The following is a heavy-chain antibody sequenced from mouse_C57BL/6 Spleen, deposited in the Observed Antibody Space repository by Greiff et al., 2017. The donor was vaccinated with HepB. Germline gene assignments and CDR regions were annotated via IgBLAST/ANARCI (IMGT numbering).Heavy chain of an antibody. D-gene: IGHD2-3*01. CDR1: GYTFTDYE. J-gene: IGHJ2*01. CDR3: TRGDDGYYFDY. Sequence: VQLQQSGAELVRPGASVTLSCKASGYTFTDYEMHWVKQTPVHGLEWIGAIDPETGGTAYNQKFQGKAILTADKSSSTAYMELRSLTSEDSAVYYCTRGDDGYYFDYWGQGTTLTVSS. CDR2: IDPETGGT. V-gene: IGHV1-15*01.